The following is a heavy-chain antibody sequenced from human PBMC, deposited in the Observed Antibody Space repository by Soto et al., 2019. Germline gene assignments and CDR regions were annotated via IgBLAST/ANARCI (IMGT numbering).Heavy chain of an antibody. CDR1: GFTFSSCG. Sequence: QVQLVESGGGVVQPGRSLRLSCAASGFTFSSCGIHWVRQAPGKGLKWVAVISYDGTNKYYADSLKGRFTISRDNSKNTLYLQMNSLRPEDTAVYYCAKDGGSSWYRFEYWGQGTLVTVSS. D-gene: IGHD6-13*01. J-gene: IGHJ4*02. CDR2: ISYDGTNK. CDR3: AKDGGSSWYRFEY. V-gene: IGHV3-30*18.